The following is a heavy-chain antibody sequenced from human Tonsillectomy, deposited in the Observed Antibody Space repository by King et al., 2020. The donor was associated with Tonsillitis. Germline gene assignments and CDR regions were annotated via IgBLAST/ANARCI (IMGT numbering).Heavy chain of an antibody. CDR1: GFTFRSYA. V-gene: IGHV3-23*04. CDR3: AKDLLQCSGGSCYNAFDM. CDR2: ISGSGSST. D-gene: IGHD2-15*01. Sequence: VQLVESGGGLVQPGGSLRLSCAVSGFTFRSYAMSWVRQAPGKGLEWVSGISGSGSSTYYADSVKGRFSISRDNSRNTLYVEINNRSTEDTAVYYCAKDLLQCSGGSCYNAFDMWGQGTMVTVSS. J-gene: IGHJ3*02.